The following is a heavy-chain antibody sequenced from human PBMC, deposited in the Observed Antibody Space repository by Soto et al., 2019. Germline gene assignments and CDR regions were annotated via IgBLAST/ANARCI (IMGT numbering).Heavy chain of an antibody. V-gene: IGHV1-24*01. J-gene: IGHJ3*02. Sequence: ASVKVSCKVSGYTLTELSMHWVRQAPGKGLEWMGGFDPEDGETIYAQKFQGGVTMAEDTSTDTAYMELSSLRSEDTAVYYCATSRDWGIGAFDIWGQGTMVTVSS. D-gene: IGHD7-27*01. CDR3: ATSRDWGIGAFDI. CDR2: FDPEDGET. CDR1: GYTLTELS.